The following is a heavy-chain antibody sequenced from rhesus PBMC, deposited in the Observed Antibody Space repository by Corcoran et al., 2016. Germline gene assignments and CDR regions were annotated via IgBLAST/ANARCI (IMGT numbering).Heavy chain of an antibody. J-gene: IGHJ4*01. D-gene: IGHD6-25*01. Sequence: QVQLQESGPGLVKPSETLSLTCAVSGGSISDDYYWSWIRQPPGKGVEWIGYIYGSGGGPNYNPSLENRVTISIDTSKNQFSLKLSSVTAADTAVYYCARGRQLVPYYFDYWGQGVLVTVSS. CDR2: IYGSGGGP. V-gene: IGHV4-106*01. CDR3: ARGRQLVPYYFDY. CDR1: GGSISDDYY.